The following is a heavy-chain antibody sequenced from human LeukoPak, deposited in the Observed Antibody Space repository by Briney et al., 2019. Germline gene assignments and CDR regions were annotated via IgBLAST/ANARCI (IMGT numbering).Heavy chain of an antibody. CDR2: INGDGDST. D-gene: IGHD3-22*01. CDR3: ARLRYDSSGYYHDP. CDR1: GFTFRSHW. V-gene: IGHV3-74*01. Sequence: TGGSLRLSCAASGFTFRSHWMHWVRQAPGKGLVWVSRINGDGDSTLYADSVKGRFTISRDNAKNTLYLQMNSLRAEDTAVYYCARLRYDSSGYYHDPWGQGTLVTVSS. J-gene: IGHJ5*02.